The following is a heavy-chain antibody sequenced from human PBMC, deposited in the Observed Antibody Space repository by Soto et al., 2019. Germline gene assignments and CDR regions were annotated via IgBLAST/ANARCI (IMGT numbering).Heavy chain of an antibody. D-gene: IGHD3-10*01. CDR1: GGSFSGYY. J-gene: IGHJ6*02. CDR3: ARRNTMVRGVLYYYYYYGMDV. V-gene: IGHV4-34*01. Sequence: ASETLSLTCAVYGGSFSGYYWSWIRQPPGKGLEWIGEINHSGSTNYNPSLKSRVTISVDTSKNQFSLKLSSVTAADTAVYYCARRNTMVRGVLYYYYYYGMDVWXQGTTVTVSS. CDR2: INHSGST.